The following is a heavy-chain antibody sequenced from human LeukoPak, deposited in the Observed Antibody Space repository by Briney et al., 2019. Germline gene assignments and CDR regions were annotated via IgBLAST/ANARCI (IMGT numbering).Heavy chain of an antibody. Sequence: SQTLSLTCAVSGGSISSGGYSWSWIRQPPGKGLEWIGYIYHSRSTYYNPSLKSRVTISVDRSKNQFSLKLSSVTAADTAVYYCARGEREVTMIVVTHGAFDIWGQGTMVTVSS. V-gene: IGHV4-30-2*01. J-gene: IGHJ3*02. CDR1: GGSISSGGYS. CDR2: IYHSRST. CDR3: ARGEREVTMIVVTHGAFDI. D-gene: IGHD3-22*01.